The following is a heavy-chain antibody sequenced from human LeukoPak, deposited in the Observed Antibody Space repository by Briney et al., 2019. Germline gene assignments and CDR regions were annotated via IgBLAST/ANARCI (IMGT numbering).Heavy chain of an antibody. CDR3: AILKSDFWSGYSTPYYYYGMDV. V-gene: IGHV1-69*13. CDR2: IIPIFGTA. D-gene: IGHD3-3*01. Sequence: ASVKVSCKASGGTLSSYAISWVRQAPGQGLEWMGGIIPIFGTANYAQKFQGRVTITADESTSTAYMELSSLRSEDTAVYYCAILKSDFWSGYSTPYYYYGMDVWGQGTTVTVSS. J-gene: IGHJ6*02. CDR1: GGTLSSYA.